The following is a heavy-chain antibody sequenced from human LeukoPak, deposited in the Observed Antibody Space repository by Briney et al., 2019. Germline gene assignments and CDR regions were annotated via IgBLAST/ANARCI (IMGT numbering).Heavy chain of an antibody. D-gene: IGHD3-22*01. V-gene: IGHV4-4*07. CDR3: ARDRDYFASSGNFDY. Sequence: SETLSLTCTVSGGSISSYYWSWIRQPAGKGLEWIGCIYASGSTDYNPSLKSRVTMSVDTSKNQFSLKLRSVTAAGTAVYYCARDRDYFASSGNFDYWGQGTLVTVSS. J-gene: IGHJ4*02. CDR1: GGSISSYY. CDR2: IYASGST.